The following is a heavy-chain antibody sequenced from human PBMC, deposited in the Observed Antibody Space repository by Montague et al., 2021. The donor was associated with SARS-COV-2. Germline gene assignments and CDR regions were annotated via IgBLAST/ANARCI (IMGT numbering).Heavy chain of an antibody. J-gene: IGHJ4*02. Sequence: YAVSVKSRITINPDTSKNQISLQLNSVTPEDTAVYYCARTSASSDYWGQGNLVTVSS. CDR3: ARTSASSDY. D-gene: IGHD1-26*01. V-gene: IGHV6-1*01.